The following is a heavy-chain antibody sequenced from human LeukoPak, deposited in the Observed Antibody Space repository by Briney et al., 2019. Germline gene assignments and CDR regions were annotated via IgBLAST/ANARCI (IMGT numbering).Heavy chain of an antibody. Sequence: SETLSLTCTVSGGSISSYYWSWIRQPPGKGLEWIGYIYYSGNTNYNPSLKSRVTISVDTSKNQFSLKLSSVTTADTAMYYCARGSGRHYDSSLYYFDYWGPGTLVTVSS. J-gene: IGHJ4*02. D-gene: IGHD3-16*01. CDR2: IYYSGNT. CDR3: ARGSGRHYDSSLYYFDY. V-gene: IGHV4-59*01. CDR1: GGSISSYY.